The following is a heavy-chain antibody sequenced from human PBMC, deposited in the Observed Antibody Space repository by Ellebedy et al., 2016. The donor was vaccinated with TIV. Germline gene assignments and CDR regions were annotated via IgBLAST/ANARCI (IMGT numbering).Heavy chain of an antibody. CDR3: ARGGRIAVAGRLFWFDP. V-gene: IGHV4-4*07. Sequence: MPSETLSLTCTVSGGSVSSYYWSWIRQPAGKGLEWIGRIYTSGSTNYNPSLKSRVTISVDTSKNQFSLKLSSVTAADTAVYYCARGGRIAVAGRLFWFDPWGQGTLVTVSS. D-gene: IGHD6-19*01. CDR1: GGSVSSYY. J-gene: IGHJ5*02. CDR2: IYTSGST.